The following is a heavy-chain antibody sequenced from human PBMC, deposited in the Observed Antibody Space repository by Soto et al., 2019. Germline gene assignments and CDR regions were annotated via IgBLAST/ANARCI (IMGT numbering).Heavy chain of an antibody. J-gene: IGHJ3*02. Sequence: GESLKISCKGSGYSFTSYWIGWVRQMPGKGLEWMGIIYPGDSDTRYSPSFQGQVTISADKSISTAYLQWSSLKASDTAMYYCARRRAITIFGVVISRDAFDTWGQGTMVTVS. CDR3: ARRRAITIFGVVISRDAFDT. CDR2: IYPGDSDT. CDR1: GYSFTSYW. D-gene: IGHD3-3*01. V-gene: IGHV5-51*01.